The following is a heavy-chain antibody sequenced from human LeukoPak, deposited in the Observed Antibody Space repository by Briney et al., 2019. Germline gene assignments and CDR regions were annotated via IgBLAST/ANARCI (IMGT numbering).Heavy chain of an antibody. J-gene: IGHJ5*02. CDR3: AGFRSNVFDP. Sequence: PGGSLRLSCATSGFIFSNFEMNWVRQAPGKGLEWVSYISSSGSSIYYADSVKGRFTISRDSAKNSLYLQMNSLRVEDTAVYYCAGFRSNVFDPWGQGTLVTVSS. V-gene: IGHV3-48*03. CDR1: GFIFSNFE. CDR2: ISSSGSSI. D-gene: IGHD4-11*01.